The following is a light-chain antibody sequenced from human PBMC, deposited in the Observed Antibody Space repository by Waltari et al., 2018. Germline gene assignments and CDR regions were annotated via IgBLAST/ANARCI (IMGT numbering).Light chain of an antibody. CDR1: SPHIGAGYD. J-gene: IGLJ7*01. V-gene: IGLV1-40*01. CDR3: QSYDGSLGGAV. Sequence: QSVLTQPPSVSGAPGQRVTISCTGSSPHIGAGYDVHWYQQLPGTAPKLLIYHNNNRPSGVPDRFSGSKSGTSASLAITGLQAEDEADYYCQSYDGSLGGAVFGGGTQLTVL. CDR2: HNN.